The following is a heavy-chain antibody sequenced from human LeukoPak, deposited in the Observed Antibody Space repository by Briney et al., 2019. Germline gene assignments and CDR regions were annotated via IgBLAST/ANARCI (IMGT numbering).Heavy chain of an antibody. D-gene: IGHD6-6*01. CDR1: GFTFSSYA. CDR3: AKGVQSIAARSAVDY. Sequence: GGSLRLSCAASGFTFSSYAMSWVRQAPGKGLEWVSAISGSGGSTYYADSVKGRFTIPRDNSKNTLYLQMNSLRAEDTAVYYCAKGVQSIAARSAVDYWGQGTLVTVSS. J-gene: IGHJ4*02. V-gene: IGHV3-23*01. CDR2: ISGSGGST.